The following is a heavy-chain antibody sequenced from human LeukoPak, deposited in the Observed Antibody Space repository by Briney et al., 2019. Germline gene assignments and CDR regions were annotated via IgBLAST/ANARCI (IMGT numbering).Heavy chain of an antibody. D-gene: IGHD2-2*01. CDR1: GFTFSSYG. J-gene: IGHJ6*04. CDR2: ISYDGSNK. CDR3: AKDGKYCSSTSCYLNYYYYGMDV. V-gene: IGHV3-30*18. Sequence: GGSLRLSCAASGFTFSSYGMHWVRQAPGKGLEWVAVISYDGSNKYYADSVKGRFTISRDNSKNTLYLQMNSLRVEDTAVYYCAKDGKYCSSTSCYLNYYYYGMDVWGKGTTVTVSS.